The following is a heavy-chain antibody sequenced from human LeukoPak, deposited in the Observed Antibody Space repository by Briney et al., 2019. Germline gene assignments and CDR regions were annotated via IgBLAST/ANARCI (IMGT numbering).Heavy chain of an antibody. Sequence: SVKVSCKASGGTFSSYAISWVRQAPGQGLEWMGRIIPIFGTANHAQKFQGRVTITTDESTSTAYMELSSLRSEDTAVYYCAREGAQDGYKAFDYWGQGTLVTVSS. J-gene: IGHJ4*02. CDR3: AREGAQDGYKAFDY. CDR1: GGTFSSYA. D-gene: IGHD5-24*01. CDR2: IIPIFGTA. V-gene: IGHV1-69*05.